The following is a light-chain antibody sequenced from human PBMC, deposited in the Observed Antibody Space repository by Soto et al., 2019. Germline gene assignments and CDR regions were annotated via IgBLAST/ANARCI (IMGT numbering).Light chain of an antibody. CDR1: QSVSSN. CDR2: GAS. J-gene: IGKJ2*01. CDR3: QQYNNWPYT. Sequence: EIVMTQSPATLSVSPGERATLSCRASQSVSSNLAWYQHKPGQAPRLLIYGASTRATGITVRFSGSGSGTEFTLTISSLRSEDFAVYYCQQYNNWPYTFGQGTKLEIK. V-gene: IGKV3-15*01.